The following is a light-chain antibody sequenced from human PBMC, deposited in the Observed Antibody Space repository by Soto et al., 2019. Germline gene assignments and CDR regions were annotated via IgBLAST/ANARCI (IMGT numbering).Light chain of an antibody. CDR2: GTS. J-gene: IGLJ2*01. Sequence: QSVLTQPPSVSGAPGQRGTISCTGSSSNIGAGYDVHWYQQLPGTAPKLLIYGTSNRPSGVPDRFSGSKSGTSASLAITGLQAEDEADYYCQSYDSSLSGSVVFGGGTKRTVL. CDR1: SSNIGAGYD. CDR3: QSYDSSLSGSVV. V-gene: IGLV1-40*01.